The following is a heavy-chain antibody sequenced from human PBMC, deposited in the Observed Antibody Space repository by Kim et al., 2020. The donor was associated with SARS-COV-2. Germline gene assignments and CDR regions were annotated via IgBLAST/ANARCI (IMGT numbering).Heavy chain of an antibody. CDR3: VKDRSDYGHPHIHLGMDV. Sequence: GGSLRLSCAASGFSFGDYAMSWVRQAPGQGLEWVSSIRGNADGTFSAASVRGRFATSRDNSKNTLYLQMNNLKAEDTAIYYCVKDRSDYGHPHIHLGMDVWRQGITVTVS. V-gene: IGHV3-23*01. CDR2: IRGNADGT. D-gene: IGHD4-17*01. J-gene: IGHJ6*02. CDR1: GFSFGDYA.